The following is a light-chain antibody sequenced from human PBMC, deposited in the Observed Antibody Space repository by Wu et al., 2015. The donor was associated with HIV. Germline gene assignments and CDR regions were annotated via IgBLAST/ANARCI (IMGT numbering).Light chain of an antibody. J-gene: IGKJ1*01. Sequence: EVVLTQSPATVSLSPGERATLSCRASQSVSSSLAWYQQKPGRSPRLLIYGASDRATGIPDRFSGSGSGTDFTLTISSLEPEDFAVYYCQHRSNWPTFGQGTKVEIQ. CDR3: QHRSNWPT. CDR1: QSVSSS. CDR2: GAS. V-gene: IGKV3-11*01.